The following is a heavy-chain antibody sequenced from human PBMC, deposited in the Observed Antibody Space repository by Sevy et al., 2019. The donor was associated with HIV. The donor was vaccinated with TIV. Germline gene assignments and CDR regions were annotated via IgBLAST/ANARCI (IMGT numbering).Heavy chain of an antibody. D-gene: IGHD4-17*01. J-gene: IGHJ4*02. CDR1: GFPFSSYG. Sequence: GGSLRLSCAASGFPFSSYGMHWVRQAPGKGLEWVANIKQDGSEIYYGDSVKGRFTISRDNAKNSLYLQMNSLRVEDTGVYYCARDSAMTKDSWGQGTLVTVSS. CDR3: ARDSAMTKDS. CDR2: IKQDGSEI. V-gene: IGHV3-7*01.